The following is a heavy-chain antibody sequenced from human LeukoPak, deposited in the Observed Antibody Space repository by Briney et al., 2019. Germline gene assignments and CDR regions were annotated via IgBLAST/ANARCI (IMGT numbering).Heavy chain of an antibody. CDR3: AKGPSKLGYCSGGSCYSGDY. D-gene: IGHD2-15*01. CDR2: ISGSGGST. CDR1: GFTFSTYA. Sequence: PGGSLRLSCAASGFTFSTYAVNWVRQAPGKGLEWVSAISGSGGSTYYADSVKGRFTISRDNSKNTLYLQMNSLRAEDTAVYYCAKGPSKLGYCSGGSCYSGDYWGQGTLVTVSS. V-gene: IGHV3-23*01. J-gene: IGHJ4*02.